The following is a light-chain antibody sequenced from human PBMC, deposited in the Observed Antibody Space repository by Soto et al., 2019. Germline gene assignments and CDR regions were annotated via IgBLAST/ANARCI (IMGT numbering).Light chain of an antibody. CDR2: GNS. CDR1: SSNIGAGYD. V-gene: IGLV1-40*01. CDR3: QSYDNTLSGFYV. Sequence: QPVLTQPPSVSGAPGQRVTISCTGSSSNIGAGYDVHWYQQLPGTAPKLLIYGNSNRPSGVPDRFSGSKSDTSVSLAITGLQAEDEADYYCQSYDNTLSGFYVFGTGTKVTVL. J-gene: IGLJ1*01.